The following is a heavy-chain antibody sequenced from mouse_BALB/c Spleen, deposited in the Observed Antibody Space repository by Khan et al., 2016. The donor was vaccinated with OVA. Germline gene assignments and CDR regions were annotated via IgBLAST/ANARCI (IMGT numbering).Heavy chain of an antibody. CDR2: TSDGGSYT. D-gene: IGHD2-14*01. V-gene: IGHV5-4*02. J-gene: IGHJ3*01. CDR3: TRGGYEAFGY. Sequence: EVELVESGGGLVKPGGSLKLSCAASGFTFSDYYMYWVRQTPEKRLEWVATTSDGGSYTYFPDSVEGRFTISRDNAKNNLYLQLISLKSEDTAMYYCTRGGYEAFGYWGQGTLVTVSA. CDR1: GFTFSDYY.